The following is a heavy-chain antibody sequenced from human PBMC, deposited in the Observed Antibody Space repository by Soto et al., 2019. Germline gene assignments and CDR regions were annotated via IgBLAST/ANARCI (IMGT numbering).Heavy chain of an antibody. D-gene: IGHD1-26*01. CDR2: IYYSGST. V-gene: IGHV4-59*12. CDR3: ARGRLVGATDFDY. J-gene: IGHJ4*02. CDR1: GGSISSYY. Sequence: SETLSLTCTVSGGSISSYYWSWIRQPPGKGLEWIGYIYYSGSTNYNPSLKGRFTISRDNAKNSLYLQMNSLRAEDTAVYYCARGRLVGATDFDYWGQGTLVTVSS.